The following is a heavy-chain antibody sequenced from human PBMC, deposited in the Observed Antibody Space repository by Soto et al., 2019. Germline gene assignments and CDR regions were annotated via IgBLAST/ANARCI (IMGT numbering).Heavy chain of an antibody. J-gene: IGHJ6*02. CDR3: ARESPYYDILTGYYNYYYYYGMDV. CDR1: GGSVSSGSYY. V-gene: IGHV4-61*01. CDR2: IYYSGST. D-gene: IGHD3-9*01. Sequence: SETLSLTCTVSGGSVSSGSYYWSWIRQPPGKGLEWIGYIYYSGSTNYNPSLKSRVTISVDTSKNQFSLKLSSVTAADTAVYYCARESPYYDILTGYYNYYYYYGMDVWGQGTTVTVS.